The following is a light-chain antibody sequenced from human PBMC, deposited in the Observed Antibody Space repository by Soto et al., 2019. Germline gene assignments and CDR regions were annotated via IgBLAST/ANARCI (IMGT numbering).Light chain of an antibody. J-gene: IGKJ5*01. CDR2: GAS. CDR3: QQYENSPIT. Sequence: EMVMTQSPATLSVSPGERATLSCRASQSVSSNLAWYQQKPGQAPRLLIYGASTRATGIPARFSGTGSETDFTLTINRLEPEDFAVYYCQQYENSPITFGQGTRLEIK. CDR1: QSVSSN. V-gene: IGKV3-15*01.